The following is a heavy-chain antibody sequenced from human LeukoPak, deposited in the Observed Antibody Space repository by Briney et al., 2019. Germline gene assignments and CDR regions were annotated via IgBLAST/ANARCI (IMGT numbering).Heavy chain of an antibody. CDR1: GGSISSYY. CDR2: IYYRGST. CDR3: AGTRAGYSSSYY. D-gene: IGHD6-6*01. V-gene: IGHV4-59*01. Sequence: PSETLSLTCTVSGGSISSYYWSWIRQPPGKGLEWIGYIYYRGSTNYNPSLKSRVTISVDTSKNQFSLKLSSVTAADTAVYYCAGTRAGYSSSYYWGQGTLVTVSS. J-gene: IGHJ4*02.